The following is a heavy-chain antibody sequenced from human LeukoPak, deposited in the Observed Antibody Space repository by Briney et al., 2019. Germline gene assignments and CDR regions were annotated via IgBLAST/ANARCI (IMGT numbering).Heavy chain of an antibody. V-gene: IGHV3-23*01. CDR2: IGNSGGST. J-gene: IGHJ4*02. CDR1: GFTFSSYA. CDR3: ARDFEY. Sequence: GGSLRLSCAASGFTFSSYAMSWLRQAPGKGLEWVSTIGNSGGSTYYADSVKDRFTIARDDSENTLFLQMNSLRAEDTAVYYCARDFEYWGQGILVTVSS.